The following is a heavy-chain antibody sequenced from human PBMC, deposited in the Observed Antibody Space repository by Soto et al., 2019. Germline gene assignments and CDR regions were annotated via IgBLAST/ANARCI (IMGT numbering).Heavy chain of an antibody. CDR3: AGPGYSSHDY. V-gene: IGHV3-23*01. CDR2: ISGSGDGT. Sequence: GGSLRLSCAASGFTFSSFALSWVRQAPGKGLEWVSAISGSGDGTDYADSVKGRFTISRDNSKNTLYLQMNSLKAEETAVYYRAGPGYSSHDYWGQGALVTVSS. CDR1: GFTFSSFA. J-gene: IGHJ4*02. D-gene: IGHD5-18*01.